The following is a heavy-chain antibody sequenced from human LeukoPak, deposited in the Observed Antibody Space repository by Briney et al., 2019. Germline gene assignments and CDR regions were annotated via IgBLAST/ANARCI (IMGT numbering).Heavy chain of an antibody. CDR3: ARDNWVRYNNNWYYYGLDV. CDR2: ISSTASP. J-gene: IGHJ6*02. D-gene: IGHD1-1*01. V-gene: IGHV4-59*01. CDR1: GGSISTYY. Sequence: SETLSLTCTVSGGSISTYYWSWIRQSPGKGLEWIGYISSTASPDCSPSLKSRVTISIDTSNNQFSLRLTSVTAADTAVYFCARDNWVRYNNNWYYYGLDVWGRGTTVTVSS.